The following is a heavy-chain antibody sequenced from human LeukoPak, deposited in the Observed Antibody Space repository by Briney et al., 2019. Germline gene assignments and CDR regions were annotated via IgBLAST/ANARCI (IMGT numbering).Heavy chain of an antibody. CDR3: ARDPDRSGAFDI. V-gene: IGHV4-59*01. CDR2: IYYSGST. J-gene: IGHJ3*02. CDR1: GGSISSYY. Sequence: PSEALSLTCTVSGGSISSYYWSWIRQPPGKGLEWIGYIYYSGSTNYNPFLKSRVTISVDTSKNQFSLKLSSVTAADTAVYYCARDPDRSGAFDIWGQGTMVTVSS.